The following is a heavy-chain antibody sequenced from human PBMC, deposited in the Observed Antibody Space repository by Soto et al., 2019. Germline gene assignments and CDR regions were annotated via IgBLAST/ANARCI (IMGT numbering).Heavy chain of an antibody. CDR2: INAGNGNT. CDR1: GYTFTSYA. J-gene: IGHJ5*02. V-gene: IGHV1-3*01. Sequence: QVQLVQSGAEVKKPGASVKVSCKASGYTFTSYAMHWVHQAPGQRLEWMGWINAGNGNTKYSQKFQGRVTITRDTSASTAYMELSSLRSEDTAVYYCARVRGTSNWFDPWGQGTLVTVSS. CDR3: ARVRGTSNWFDP. D-gene: IGHD3-16*01.